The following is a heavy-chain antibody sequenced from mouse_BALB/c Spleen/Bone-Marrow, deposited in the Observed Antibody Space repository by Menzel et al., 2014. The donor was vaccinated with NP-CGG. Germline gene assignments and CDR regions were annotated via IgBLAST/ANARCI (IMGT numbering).Heavy chain of an antibody. CDR1: GFPLTDSG. D-gene: IGHD2-4*01. CDR3: AKLSTMITTFAY. CDR2: IWGGGST. V-gene: IGHV2-6-5*01. J-gene: IGHJ3*01. Sequence: VKLMESGPGLVAPSQSLSITCTVSGFPLTDSGVSWIRQPPGKGLEWLGIIWGGGSTYYNSDFKSRVNISKDNSKSQVFLKLNSLQTEDTAMYYCAKLSTMITTFAYWGQGTLVTVSA.